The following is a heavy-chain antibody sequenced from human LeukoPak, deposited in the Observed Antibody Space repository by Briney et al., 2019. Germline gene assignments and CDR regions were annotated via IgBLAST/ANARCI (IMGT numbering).Heavy chain of an antibody. Sequence: GGSLRLSSAASGFTFSSYGMHWVRQAPGKGLEWVAVISYDGSNKYYADSVKGRFTISRDNSKNTLYLQMNSLRAEDTAVYYCAKDRFGNYDILTGPLGYWGQGTLVTVSS. CDR2: ISYDGSNK. J-gene: IGHJ4*02. D-gene: IGHD3-9*01. CDR1: GFTFSSYG. V-gene: IGHV3-30*18. CDR3: AKDRFGNYDILTGPLGY.